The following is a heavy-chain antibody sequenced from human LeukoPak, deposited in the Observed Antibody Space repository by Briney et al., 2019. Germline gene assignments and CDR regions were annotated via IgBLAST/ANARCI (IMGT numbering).Heavy chain of an antibody. CDR1: GYTFTGYY. D-gene: IGHD6-13*01. J-gene: IGHJ5*02. CDR2: INPNSGGT. V-gene: IGHV1-2*02. CDR3: ARDWVRIAAAGMGSAEGDP. Sequence: ASVKVSCKAPGYTFTGYYMHWVRQAPGQGLEWMGWINPNSGGTNYAQKFQGRVTMTRDTSISTAYMELSRLRSDDTAVYYCARDWVRIAAAGMGSAEGDPWGQGTLVTVSS.